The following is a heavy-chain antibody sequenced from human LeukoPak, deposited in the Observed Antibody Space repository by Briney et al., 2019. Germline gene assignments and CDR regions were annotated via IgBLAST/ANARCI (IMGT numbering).Heavy chain of an antibody. D-gene: IGHD6-13*01. J-gene: IGHJ4*02. CDR3: ARTLAEEDYFDY. CDR2: INHSGST. Sequence: PSETLSLTCAVYGGSFSGYYWSWIRQPPGKGLEWIGEINHSGSTNYNPSLKSRVTISVDTSKNQFSLKLSSVTAADTAVYYCARTLAEEDYFDYWGQGTLVTVSS. V-gene: IGHV4-34*01. CDR1: GGSFSGYY.